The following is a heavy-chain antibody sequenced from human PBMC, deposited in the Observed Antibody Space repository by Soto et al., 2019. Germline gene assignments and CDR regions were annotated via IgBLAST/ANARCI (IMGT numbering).Heavy chain of an antibody. CDR3: ARCGVLEWSSHGFDV. V-gene: IGHV1-18*01. D-gene: IGHD3-3*01. CDR1: GYTFTNYG. J-gene: IGHJ6*02. Sequence: ASVKVSCKTSGYTFTNYGITWVRQAPGQALEWLGWISLYNDNTNYAQKLQGRVTMTTDTSTTTAYMELRSLRSDDTAVYYCARCGVLEWSSHGFDVWGQGPMVTVYS. CDR2: ISLYNDNT.